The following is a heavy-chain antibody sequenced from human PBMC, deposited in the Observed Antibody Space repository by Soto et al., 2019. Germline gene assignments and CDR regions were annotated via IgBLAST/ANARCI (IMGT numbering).Heavy chain of an antibody. J-gene: IGHJ4*02. CDR3: AKDVSGDSSATGFDY. CDR2: ISWNSGSI. V-gene: IGHV3-9*01. CDR1: GFTFDDHA. D-gene: IGHD4-17*01. Sequence: EVQLVESGGGLVQPCRSLRLSCAASGFTFDDHAMHWVRQSQGKGLELVSGISWNSGSIDYADSVKGRFAISRDNAKNALYLQNNSLRAEDTALYYCAKDVSGDSSATGFDYWGQGTLVTVSS.